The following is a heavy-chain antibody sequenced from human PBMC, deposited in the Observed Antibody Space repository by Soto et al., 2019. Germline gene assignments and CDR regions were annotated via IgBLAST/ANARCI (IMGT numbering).Heavy chain of an antibody. CDR2: IDESGDS. Sequence: SETLSLTCTVSGGPIRSSSHYGGWIRQSPGTGLEWIGSIDESGDSYYNPSLKSRVTIFVDTSKNQFSLKLISVTGADSAIYYCAREGGYVDYWGQGTLVTVPQ. V-gene: IGHV4-39*02. CDR1: GGPIRSSSHY. D-gene: IGHD1-1*01. J-gene: IGHJ4*02. CDR3: AREGGYVDY.